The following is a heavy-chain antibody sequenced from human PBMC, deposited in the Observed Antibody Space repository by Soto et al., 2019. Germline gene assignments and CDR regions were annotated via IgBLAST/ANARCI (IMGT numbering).Heavy chain of an antibody. Sequence: EVQLLESGGGLVQPGGSLRLSCAASGFTFSNYDMSWVRQAPGKGLEWVSAVSESGRSTYYADSVKGRFTISRDNSKNPLYLEMNSLRAEDTAVYFCAKDRRGVMDVWGQGTTVTVSS. CDR3: AKDRRGVMDV. J-gene: IGHJ6*02. D-gene: IGHD3-10*01. CDR1: GFTFSNYD. CDR2: VSESGRST. V-gene: IGHV3-23*01.